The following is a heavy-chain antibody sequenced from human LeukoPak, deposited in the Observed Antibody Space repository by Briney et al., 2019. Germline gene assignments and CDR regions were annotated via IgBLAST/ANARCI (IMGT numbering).Heavy chain of an antibody. V-gene: IGHV3-64*04. J-gene: IGHJ4*02. CDR2: ITGNGGST. Sequence: GGSLRLSCSASGFIFSAYAMFWVRQAPGKGLEYVSAITGNGGSTFYTDSVKGRFTISRDNAKNSLYLQMNSLRAEDTAVYYCASAAGTAGDFDYWGQGTLVTVSS. CDR3: ASAAGTAGDFDY. CDR1: GFIFSAYA. D-gene: IGHD6-13*01.